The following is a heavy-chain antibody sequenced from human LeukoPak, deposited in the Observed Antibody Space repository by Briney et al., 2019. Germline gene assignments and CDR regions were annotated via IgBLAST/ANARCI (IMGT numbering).Heavy chain of an antibody. Sequence: GRSLRLSCAASGFTFSSYGMHWVRQAPGKGLEWVAVIWYDGSNKYYADSVKGRFTISRDNSKNTLYLQMNSLRAEDTAVYYCAKCSYGDYRAYYYYGMDVWGQGTTVTVSS. CDR3: AKCSYGDYRAYYYYGMDV. CDR1: GFTFSSYG. CDR2: IWYDGSNK. J-gene: IGHJ6*02. D-gene: IGHD4-17*01. V-gene: IGHV3-33*06.